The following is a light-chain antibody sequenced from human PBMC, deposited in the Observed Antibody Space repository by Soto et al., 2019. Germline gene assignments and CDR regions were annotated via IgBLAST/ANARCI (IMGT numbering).Light chain of an antibody. CDR3: QQSYSTPWT. V-gene: IGKV1-5*01. CDR1: QNINNW. Sequence: GDRFTLTCRASQNINNWIAWYQQKPGKAPKFLIYDASTLESGVPSRFSGSGFGTEFSLTISSLQPEDFATYYCQQSYSTPWTFGKGTKVDIK. J-gene: IGKJ1*01. CDR2: DAS.